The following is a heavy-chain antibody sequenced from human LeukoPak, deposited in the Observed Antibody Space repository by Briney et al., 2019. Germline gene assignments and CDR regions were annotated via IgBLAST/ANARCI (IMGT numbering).Heavy chain of an antibody. CDR3: AKAIIRYFDWLTPLDAFDI. D-gene: IGHD3-9*01. CDR1: GFTFSSYG. J-gene: IGHJ3*02. CDR2: ISYDGSNK. Sequence: GGSLRLSCAASGFTFSSYGMHWVRQAPGKGLEWVAVISYDGSNKYYADSVKGRFTISRDNSKNTLYLQMNSLRAEDTAVYYCAKAIIRYFDWLTPLDAFDIWGQGTMVTVSS. V-gene: IGHV3-30*18.